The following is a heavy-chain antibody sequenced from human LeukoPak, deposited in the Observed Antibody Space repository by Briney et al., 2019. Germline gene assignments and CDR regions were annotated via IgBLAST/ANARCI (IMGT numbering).Heavy chain of an antibody. V-gene: IGHV3-21*01. J-gene: IGHJ4*02. D-gene: IGHD3-16*02. CDR2: ISSSSSYI. CDR3: ARDYDYVWGSYRYIYFDY. Sequence: GSLRLSCAASGFTFSSYSMNWVRQAPGKGLEWVSSISSSSSYIYYADSVKGRFTISRDNAKNSLYLQMNSLRAEDTAVYYCARDYDYVWGSYRYIYFDYWGQGTLVTVSS. CDR1: GFTFSSYS.